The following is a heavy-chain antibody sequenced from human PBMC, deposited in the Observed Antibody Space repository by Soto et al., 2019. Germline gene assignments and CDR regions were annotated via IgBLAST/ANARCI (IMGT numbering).Heavy chain of an antibody. CDR3: SRRYGYYFDY. Sequence: GTPSLTCTVSGGSLNSYYWGWIRQPPGKGLEWIGYIYYSGSTNYNPSLKSRVTISVDTSKNQLSLKLSSVTAADTAVYYCSRRYGYYFDYWGQGTLVTVSS. D-gene: IGHD4-17*01. CDR2: IYYSGST. CDR1: GGSLNSYY. V-gene: IGHV4-59*08. J-gene: IGHJ4*02.